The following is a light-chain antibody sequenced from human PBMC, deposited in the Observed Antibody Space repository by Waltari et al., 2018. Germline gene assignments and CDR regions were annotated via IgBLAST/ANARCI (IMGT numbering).Light chain of an antibody. CDR2: GAS. CDR1: QSVSSSY. CDR3: QQYGSSLFT. Sequence: EIVLTQSPGTLSLSPGERATLSCRASQSVSSSYLAWYQQKPGQAPRLLIYGASSRATGSPDRFSGSGSGTDFTLTISILEPEDFAVYYCQQYGSSLFTFGGGTKVEIK. V-gene: IGKV3-20*01. J-gene: IGKJ4*01.